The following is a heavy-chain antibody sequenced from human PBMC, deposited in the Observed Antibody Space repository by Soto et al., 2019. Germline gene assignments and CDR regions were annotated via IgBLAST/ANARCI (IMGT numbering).Heavy chain of an antibody. CDR2: IYPGDFDT. D-gene: IGHD5-18*01. CDR1: GNIFTSHW. CDR3: ARSLKDTITAHHAFDI. Sequence: GASLKISCKASGNIFTSHWIGWVRQMPGKGQEWLGIIYPGDFDTSSSPSFQGQVTISADKSITTAYLQGSSLKASDYVMFYCARSLKDTITAHHAFDIWGQGTMVTV. V-gene: IGHV5-51*01. J-gene: IGHJ3*02.